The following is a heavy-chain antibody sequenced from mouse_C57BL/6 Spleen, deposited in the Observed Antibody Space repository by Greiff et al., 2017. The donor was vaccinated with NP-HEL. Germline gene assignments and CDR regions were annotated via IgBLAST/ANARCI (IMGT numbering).Heavy chain of an antibody. Sequence: EVQLQESGPGLVKPSQSLSLTCSVTGYSITSGYYWNWIRQFPGNKLEWMGYISYDGSNNYNPSLKNRISITRDTSKNQFFLKLNSVTTEDTATYYCARDGHYYGSRGYYAMDYWGQGTSVTVSS. V-gene: IGHV3-6*01. J-gene: IGHJ4*01. CDR3: ARDGHYYGSRGYYAMDY. D-gene: IGHD1-1*01. CDR1: GYSITSGYY. CDR2: ISYDGSN.